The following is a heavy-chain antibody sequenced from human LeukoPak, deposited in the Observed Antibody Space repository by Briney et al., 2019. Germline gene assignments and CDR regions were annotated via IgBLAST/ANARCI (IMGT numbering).Heavy chain of an antibody. CDR2: IRYDGIYK. V-gene: IGHV3-30*02. CDR1: GFTFRSSG. Sequence: GGSLRLSCAASGFTFRSSGMHWVRQAPGKGLEWVAFIRYDGIYKYSADSVKGRFTISRDNSKNTLYLQMNSLRAEDTAVYYCAKDSRYYSDTSGYYYFDYWGQGTLVTVSS. D-gene: IGHD3-22*01. J-gene: IGHJ4*02. CDR3: AKDSRYYSDTSGYYYFDY.